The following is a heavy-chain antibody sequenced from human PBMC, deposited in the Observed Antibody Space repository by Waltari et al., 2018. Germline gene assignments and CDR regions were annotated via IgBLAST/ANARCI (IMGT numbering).Heavy chain of an antibody. Sequence: QVQLVQSGAEVKTPGASVKVSCRASGYTFTGSYIPWVPPAPGQGLEWMGWINPNSGGTNYAQKFQGRVTMTRDTSISTAYMELSRLRSDDTAVYYCARDGAGYSSSWRTMYNWFDPWGQGTLVTVSS. CDR1: GYTFTGSY. D-gene: IGHD6-13*01. CDR3: ARDGAGYSSSWRTMYNWFDP. CDR2: INPNSGGT. J-gene: IGHJ5*02. V-gene: IGHV1-2*02.